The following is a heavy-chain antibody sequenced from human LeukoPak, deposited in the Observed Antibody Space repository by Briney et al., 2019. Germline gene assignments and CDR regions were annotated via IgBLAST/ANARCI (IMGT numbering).Heavy chain of an antibody. J-gene: IGHJ5*02. D-gene: IGHD3-9*01. CDR2: ISGSGGRT. V-gene: IGHV3-23*01. CDR3: AKAQEGVLRYFDWLLRPRWFDP. Sequence: GGSLRLSCAASGFTFSSYAMTWVRQAPGKGLEWVSAISGSGGRTHYADSVKGRFTISRDNSKNTLYLQMNSLRAEDTAVYYCAKAQEGVLRYFDWLLRPRWFDPWGQGTLVTVSS. CDR1: GFTFSSYA.